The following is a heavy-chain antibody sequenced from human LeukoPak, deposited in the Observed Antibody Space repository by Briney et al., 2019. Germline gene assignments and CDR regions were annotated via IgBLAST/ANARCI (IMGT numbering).Heavy chain of an antibody. D-gene: IGHD2-2*01. Sequence: SETLSLTCTVSGGSISSSSYYWGWIRQPPGKGLEWIGSIYYSGSTYYNPSLKSRVTISVDTSKNQFSLKLSSVTAADTAVYYCAREELYCSSTSCYSVQPMDVWGKGTTVTVSS. V-gene: IGHV4-39*07. CDR1: GGSISSSSYY. CDR2: IYYSGST. J-gene: IGHJ6*03. CDR3: AREELYCSSTSCYSVQPMDV.